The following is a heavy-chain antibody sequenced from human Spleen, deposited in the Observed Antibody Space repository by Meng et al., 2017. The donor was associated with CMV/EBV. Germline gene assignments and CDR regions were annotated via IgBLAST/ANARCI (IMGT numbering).Heavy chain of an antibody. CDR3: AKVDSSGYYYYYYGMDV. J-gene: IGHJ6*02. CDR2: ISWDGGST. D-gene: IGHD3-22*01. Sequence: GESLKISCAASGFTFSSYGMHWVRQAPGKGLEWVSLISWDGGSTYYADSVKGRFTISRDNSKNSLYLQMNSLRAEDTALYYCAKVDSSGYYYYYYGMDVWGQGTTVTVSS. V-gene: IGHV3-43D*03. CDR1: GFTFSSYG.